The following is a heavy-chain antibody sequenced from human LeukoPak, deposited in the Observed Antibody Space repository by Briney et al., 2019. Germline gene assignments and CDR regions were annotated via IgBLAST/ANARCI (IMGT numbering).Heavy chain of an antibody. CDR3: AKDTLGDYVWGSYRWPKPTFDY. Sequence: PGGSLRLSCAASGFTFSSYAMSWVRQAPGKGLEWVSAISGSGGSTYYADSVKGRFTISRDNSKNTLYLQMNSLRAEDTAVYYCAKDTLGDYVWGSYRWPKPTFDYRGPGTLVTVSS. CDR2: ISGSGGST. CDR1: GFTFSSYA. V-gene: IGHV3-23*01. J-gene: IGHJ4*02. D-gene: IGHD3-16*02.